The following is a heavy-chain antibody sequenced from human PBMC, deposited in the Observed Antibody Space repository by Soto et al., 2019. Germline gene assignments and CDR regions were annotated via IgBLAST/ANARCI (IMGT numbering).Heavy chain of an antibody. J-gene: IGHJ6*02. CDR3: ARDGNCSGGSCYYYYYGMDV. CDR1: GGSVSSGSYY. Sequence: SETLSLTCTVSGGSVSSGSYYWSWIRQPPGKGLEWIGYIYYSGSTNYNPSLKSRVTISVDTSKNQFSLKLSSVTAADTAVYYCARDGNCSGGSCYYYYYGMDVWGQGTTVTVSS. V-gene: IGHV4-61*01. CDR2: IYYSGST. D-gene: IGHD2-15*01.